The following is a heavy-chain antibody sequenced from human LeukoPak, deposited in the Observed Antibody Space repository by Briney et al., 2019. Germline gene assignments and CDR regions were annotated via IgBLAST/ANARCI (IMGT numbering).Heavy chain of an antibody. CDR3: ARHLVAAAEQHDY. V-gene: IGHV4-59*08. CDR2: VYYSGST. Sequence: SETLSLTCTVSGDFITAYYWSWIRQPPGKGLEWIGYVYYSGSTEYNPSLRSRVTISLEMSKHQFSLKLSSVTAADTAVYYCARHLVAAAEQHDYWGQGTLVTVSS. J-gene: IGHJ4*02. D-gene: IGHD6-13*01. CDR1: GDFITAYY.